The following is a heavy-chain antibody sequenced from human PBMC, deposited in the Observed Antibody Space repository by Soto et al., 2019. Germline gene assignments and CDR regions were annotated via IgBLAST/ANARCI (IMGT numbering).Heavy chain of an antibody. J-gene: IGHJ4*02. D-gene: IGHD6-19*01. CDR3: ATVSGIAVAGTRVGRYY. Sequence: QVQLVQSGAEVKKPGASVKVSCKASGYTFTSYDINWVRQATGQGLEWMGWMNPNSGNTGYAQKFQGRVTMTRNTSLSTADMELSSLRSEDTAVYYCATVSGIAVAGTRVGRYYWGQGTLVTVSS. CDR1: GYTFTSYD. CDR2: MNPNSGNT. V-gene: IGHV1-8*01.